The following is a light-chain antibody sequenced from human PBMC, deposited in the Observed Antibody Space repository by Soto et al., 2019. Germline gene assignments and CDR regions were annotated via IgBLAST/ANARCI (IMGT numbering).Light chain of an antibody. J-gene: IGKJ2*01. Sequence: EIVLTQSPGTLSLSPGERATLSCRASQSVSSSYLAWYQQKPGQAPRLLIYGASSRATGIPDRFSGSGSSTDFTLTLSRLEPEDFAVYYCQQYGSSPPYTFGQGTKLQL. V-gene: IGKV3-20*01. CDR2: GAS. CDR1: QSVSSSY. CDR3: QQYGSSPPYT.